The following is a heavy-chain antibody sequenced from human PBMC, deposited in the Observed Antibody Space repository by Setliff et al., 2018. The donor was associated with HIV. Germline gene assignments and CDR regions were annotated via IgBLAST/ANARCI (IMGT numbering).Heavy chain of an antibody. CDR2: IYTSGRT. CDR1: GGSISSYY. J-gene: IGHJ4*02. CDR3: ASLFHDTSAPWLYYFDY. Sequence: SETLSLTCTVSGGSISSYYWSWIRQPPGKALEWIGLIYTSGRTNYNPSLKSRVTISVDRSKNQFSLNLSSVTAADTALYYCASLFHDTSAPWLYYFDYWGQGTLVTVSS. D-gene: IGHD3-22*01. V-gene: IGHV4-4*08.